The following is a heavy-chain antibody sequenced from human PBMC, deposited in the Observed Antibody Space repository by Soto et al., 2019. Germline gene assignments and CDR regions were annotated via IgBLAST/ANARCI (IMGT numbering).Heavy chain of an antibody. CDR1: GYTFTGYY. J-gene: IGHJ6*02. D-gene: IGHD6-19*01. CDR2: IIPNFGTA. Sequence: ASVKVSCKASGYTFTGYYMHWVRQAPGQGLEWMGWIIPNFGTANYAQKFQGRVTITADESTSTAYMELSSLRSEDTAVYYCARDGGRSGYGKQYYYYGMDVWGQGTTVTVSS. V-gene: IGHV1-69*13. CDR3: ARDGGRSGYGKQYYYYGMDV.